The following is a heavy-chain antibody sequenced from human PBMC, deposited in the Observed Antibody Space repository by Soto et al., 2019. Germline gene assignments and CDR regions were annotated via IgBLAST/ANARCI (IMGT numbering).Heavy chain of an antibody. CDR1: GFTFSNHN. CDR2: IFASSSYI. J-gene: IGHJ4*02. D-gene: IGHD5-18*01. CDR3: ARDLRSSNNYGYFDFDY. V-gene: IGHV3-21*01. Sequence: GGSLRLSCAASGFTFSNHNMNWVRQAPGKGLEWVSSIFASSSYIYYADSVKGRFTISRDNAKSSLYLQMDSLRVEDTAVYYCARDLRSSNNYGYFDFDYWGQGTLVTVSS.